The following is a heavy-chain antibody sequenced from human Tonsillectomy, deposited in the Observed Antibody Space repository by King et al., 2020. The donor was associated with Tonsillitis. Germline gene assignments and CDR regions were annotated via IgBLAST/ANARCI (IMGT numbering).Heavy chain of an antibody. CDR2: IWYDGSDK. CDR1: GSTFSSYG. Sequence: VQLVESGGGVVQPGRSLRLSCAASGSTFSSYGMHWVRQAPGKGLEWVAVIWYDGSDKYYADSVKGRFTISRDNSKNTLYLQMNSLRAEDTAVYYCASSAGTFSYYYYMDVWGKGTTVTVSS. V-gene: IGHV3-33*08. J-gene: IGHJ6*03. D-gene: IGHD6-13*01. CDR3: ASSAGTFSYYYYMDV.